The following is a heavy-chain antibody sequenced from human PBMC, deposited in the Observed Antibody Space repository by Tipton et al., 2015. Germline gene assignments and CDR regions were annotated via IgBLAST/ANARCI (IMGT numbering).Heavy chain of an antibody. CDR3: AKYVASDAD. CDR2: VSGSGAST. Sequence: SLRLSCVASGFTFNNYAMGWVRQAPGKGLEWVSAVSGSGASTYYTDSVKGRFTISRDNSKSTLFLQMNSLRAEDTAVYYCAKYVASDADWGQGTLVTVSS. D-gene: IGHD3-3*02. V-gene: IGHV3-23*01. CDR1: GFTFNNYA. J-gene: IGHJ4*02.